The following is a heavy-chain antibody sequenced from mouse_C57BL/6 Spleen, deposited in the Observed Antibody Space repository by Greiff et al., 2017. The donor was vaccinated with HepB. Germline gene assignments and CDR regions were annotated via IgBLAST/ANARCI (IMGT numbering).Heavy chain of an antibody. CDR2: ISDGGSYT. V-gene: IGHV5-4*01. CDR3: ARDPRYGGLFYWYFDV. D-gene: IGHD1-1*01. J-gene: IGHJ1*03. CDR1: GFTFSSYA. Sequence: EVQLQESGGGLVKPGGSLKLSCAASGFTFSSYAMSWVRQTPEKRLEWVATISDGGSYTYYPDNVKGRFTISRDNAKNNLYLQMSHLKSEDTAMYYCARDPRYGGLFYWYFDVWGTGTTVTVSS.